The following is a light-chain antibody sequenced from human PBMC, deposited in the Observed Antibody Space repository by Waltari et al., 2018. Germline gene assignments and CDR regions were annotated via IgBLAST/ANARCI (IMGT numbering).Light chain of an antibody. J-gene: IGLJ1*01. V-gene: IGLV2-14*01. Sequence: QSALTQPASVSGSPGQSITISCTGTTSDVGGYNFVSWYQQHPGIAPKLMIYDVNKRPSGVSKRFSCSKSCNTASLTISGLQAEDEADYYCSSYTSVATYVFGAGTKVTVL. CDR2: DVN. CDR3: SSYTSVATYV. CDR1: TSDVGGYNF.